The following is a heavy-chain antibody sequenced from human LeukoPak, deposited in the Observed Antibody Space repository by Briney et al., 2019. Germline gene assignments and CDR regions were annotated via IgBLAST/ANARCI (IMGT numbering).Heavy chain of an antibody. Sequence: PSETLSLTCTVSVGSISSYYWSWLRQPAWKGLEWIGRIYTSGSTNYNPSLKSRVTMSVDTSKNQFSLKLSSVNAADTDVYYCARESPYCSGGSCQNYYYGMDVWGQGTTVTVSS. D-gene: IGHD2-15*01. V-gene: IGHV4-4*07. CDR3: ARESPYCSGGSCQNYYYGMDV. CDR2: IYTSGST. J-gene: IGHJ6*02. CDR1: VGSISSYY.